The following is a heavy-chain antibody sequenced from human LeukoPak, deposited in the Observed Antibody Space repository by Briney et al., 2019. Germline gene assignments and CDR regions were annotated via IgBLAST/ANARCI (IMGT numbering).Heavy chain of an antibody. CDR1: GGSISSSSYY. CDR3: ARGGQQLVEGAFDI. Sequence: PSETLSLTCTVSGGSISSSSYYWGWIRQPPGKGLEWIGYIYYSGSTNYNPSLKSRVTISVDTSKNQFSLKLSSVTAADTAVYYCARGGQQLVEGAFDIWGQGTMVTVSS. CDR2: IYYSGST. V-gene: IGHV4-61*05. D-gene: IGHD6-13*01. J-gene: IGHJ3*02.